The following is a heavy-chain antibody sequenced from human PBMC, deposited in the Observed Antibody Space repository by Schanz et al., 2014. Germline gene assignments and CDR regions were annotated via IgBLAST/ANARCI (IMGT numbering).Heavy chain of an antibody. CDR2: IRYDGRNK. CDR3: ARAQGVIRLYYGVDV. D-gene: IGHD3-10*01. Sequence: VQFVESGGDLVQPGGSQRLSCAASGFTFSIYGMSWVRQAPGKGLEWVAVIRYDGRNKNFVESVKGRFTISRDNSNNTVYLQMNSLRSDDAAVYYCARAQGVIRLYYGVDVWGQGTTVTVSS. J-gene: IGHJ6*02. V-gene: IGHV3-30*02. CDR1: GFTFSIYG.